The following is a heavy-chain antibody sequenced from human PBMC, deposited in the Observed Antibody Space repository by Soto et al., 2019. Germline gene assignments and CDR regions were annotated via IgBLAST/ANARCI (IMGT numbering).Heavy chain of an antibody. J-gene: IGHJ6*02. CDR2: VFYTGGT. CDR3: ASSVNNYYGLNV. CDR1: GDSISSHY. V-gene: IGHV4-59*11. D-gene: IGHD4-4*01. Sequence: SETLSLTCTISGDSISSHYWNWIRQAPGKGLEWVGYVFYTGGTTYNPSLKSRLTMSVDTSKNQISLRLAAVTAEDTAVYYCASSVNNYYGLNVWGQGTTVTFSS.